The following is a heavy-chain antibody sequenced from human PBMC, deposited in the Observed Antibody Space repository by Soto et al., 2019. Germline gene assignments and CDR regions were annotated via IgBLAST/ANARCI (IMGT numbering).Heavy chain of an antibody. Sequence: GGSLRLSCAASGFAFSSYGMHWVRQAPGKGLEWVAVISYDGSNKYYADSVKGRFTISRDNSKNTLYLQMNSLRAEDTAVYYCAKDRYYYDSSGYYDYWGQGTLVTVSS. J-gene: IGHJ4*02. V-gene: IGHV3-30*18. CDR1: GFAFSSYG. CDR3: AKDRYYYDSSGYYDY. D-gene: IGHD3-22*01. CDR2: ISYDGSNK.